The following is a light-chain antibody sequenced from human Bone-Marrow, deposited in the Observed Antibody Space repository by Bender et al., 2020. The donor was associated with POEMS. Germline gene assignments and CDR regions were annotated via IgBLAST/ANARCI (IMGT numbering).Light chain of an antibody. CDR2: EAS. J-gene: IGLJ2*01. V-gene: IGLV2-23*01. Sequence: QSALTQPASVSASPGQSFTISCAGGDGDIGTYNLISWYQQFPGKAPKLILFEASKRPFGIPNRFTGSKSGNTASLTISGLQAEDEAHYYCASYVGNSHVVFGGGTSLTV. CDR3: ASYVGNSHVV. CDR1: DGDIGTYNL.